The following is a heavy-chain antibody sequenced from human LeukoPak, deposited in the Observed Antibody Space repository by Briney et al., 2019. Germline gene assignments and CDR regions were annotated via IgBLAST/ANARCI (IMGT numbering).Heavy chain of an antibody. D-gene: IGHD6-19*01. V-gene: IGHV5-51*01. CDR1: GYSFASYW. CDR3: ARSSSGWSFDY. CDR2: IHPADSDT. J-gene: IGHJ4*02. Sequence: GESLKISCKGSGYSFASYWIAWVRQMPGKGLEWMVIIHPADSDTRYSPSFQGQVTISADKSISTAYLQWSSLKASDTAMYYCARSSSGWSFDYWGQGTLVTVSS.